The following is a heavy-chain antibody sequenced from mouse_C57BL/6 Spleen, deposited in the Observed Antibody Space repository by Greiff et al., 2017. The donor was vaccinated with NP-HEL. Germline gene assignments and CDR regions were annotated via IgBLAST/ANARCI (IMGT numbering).Heavy chain of an antibody. CDR1: GYTFTSYW. CDR2: IHPNSGST. CDR3: AREDGYSLWYFDV. V-gene: IGHV1-64*01. D-gene: IGHD2-3*01. Sequence: QVQLQQPGAELVKPGASVKLSCKASGYTFTSYWMHWVKQRPGQGLEWIGMIHPNSGSTNYNEKFKSKATLTVDKSSSTAYMQLSSLTSEDSAVYYWAREDGYSLWYFDVWGTGTTVTVSS. J-gene: IGHJ1*03.